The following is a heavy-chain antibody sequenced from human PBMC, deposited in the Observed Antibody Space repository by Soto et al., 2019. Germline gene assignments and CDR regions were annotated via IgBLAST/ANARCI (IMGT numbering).Heavy chain of an antibody. CDR1: GFSLSTSGVG. D-gene: IGHD3-9*01. CDR3: SLLYDDILTEPLNGFDP. V-gene: IGHV2-5*02. CDR2: IYWDDDK. J-gene: IGHJ5*02. Sequence: QITLKESGPTLVNPTQTLTLTCTFSGFSLSTSGVGVGWIRQPPGKALEWLALIYWDDDKRYSPSLKSRLTITQDTSKNQVVLTMTNMDPVETATYYCSLLYDDILTEPLNGFDPWGQGTLVTVYS.